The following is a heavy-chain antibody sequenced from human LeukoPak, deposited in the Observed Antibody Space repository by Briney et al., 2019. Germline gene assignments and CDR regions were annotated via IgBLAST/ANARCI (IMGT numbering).Heavy chain of an antibody. Sequence: ASVKVSCKASGGTFSSYAISWVRQAPGRGLEWMGGIIPIFGTANYAQKFQGRVTITADESTSTAYMELSSLRSEDTAVYYCARTIGWSGSHDYWGQGTLVTVSS. V-gene: IGHV1-69*13. D-gene: IGHD1-26*01. J-gene: IGHJ4*02. CDR2: IIPIFGTA. CDR1: GGTFSSYA. CDR3: ARTIGWSGSHDY.